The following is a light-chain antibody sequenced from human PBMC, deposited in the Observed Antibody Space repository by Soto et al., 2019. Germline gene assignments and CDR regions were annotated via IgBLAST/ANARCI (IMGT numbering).Light chain of an antibody. Sequence: EIVLTQSPATLSLSPGERATLSCRASQSVSSSLAWYQQKPGQAPRLLIYDASNRATGIPARFRGSGSGTDFTHTISSLEPEDLAVYYCQQRSNPFTFGPGTKVDIK. V-gene: IGKV3-11*01. CDR1: QSVSSS. CDR3: QQRSNPFT. J-gene: IGKJ3*01. CDR2: DAS.